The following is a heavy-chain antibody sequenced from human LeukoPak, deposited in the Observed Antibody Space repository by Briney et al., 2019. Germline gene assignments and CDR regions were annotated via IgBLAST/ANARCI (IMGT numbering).Heavy chain of an antibody. CDR3: ARDRDGYFDY. Sequence: SVKVSCKASGGTFSSYAISWVRQAPGQGLEWMGMIIPILGIANYAQKFQGRVTITADKSTSTAYMELSSLRSEDTAVYYCARDRDGYFDYWGQGTLVTVSS. CDR1: GGTFSSYA. CDR2: IIPILGIA. J-gene: IGHJ4*02. D-gene: IGHD5-24*01. V-gene: IGHV1-69*04.